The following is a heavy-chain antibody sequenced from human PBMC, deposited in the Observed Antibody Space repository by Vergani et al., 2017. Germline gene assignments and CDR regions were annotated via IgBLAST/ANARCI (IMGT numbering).Heavy chain of an antibody. Sequence: QVQLQESGPGLVKPSQTLSLTCIVSGGSISSGGYYWSWIRQHPGKDLEWIGYIYYSGSTYYNPSLQSRVTISVDTSKNQFYLRLSSVTAADTAVYYCARAPLGYCSSTSCYAQTLDYWGQGTLVTVSS. J-gene: IGHJ4*02. D-gene: IGHD2-2*01. V-gene: IGHV4-31*03. CDR2: IYYSGST. CDR3: ARAPLGYCSSTSCYAQTLDY. CDR1: GGSISSGGYY.